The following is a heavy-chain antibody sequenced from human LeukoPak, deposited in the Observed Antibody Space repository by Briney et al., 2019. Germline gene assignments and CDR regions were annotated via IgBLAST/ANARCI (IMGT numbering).Heavy chain of an antibody. CDR3: ARRDNWNLDAFDI. Sequence: SGTLSLTCAVSGGSISSSNWWSWGRPPPGKGLEWIGESYHSGSTNYNPSLKSRVTISVDKSKNQFSLKLSSVTAAHTAVYYCARRDNWNLDAFDIWGQGTMVTVSS. V-gene: IGHV4-4*02. CDR1: GGSISSSNW. J-gene: IGHJ3*02. CDR2: SYHSGST. D-gene: IGHD1-1*01.